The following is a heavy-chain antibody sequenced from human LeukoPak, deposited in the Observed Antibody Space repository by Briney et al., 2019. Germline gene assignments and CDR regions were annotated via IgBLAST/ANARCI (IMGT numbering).Heavy chain of an antibody. CDR2: ISDSGST. J-gene: IGHJ4*02. CDR1: GFTFSSCA. CDR3: AHSSSWYSNFDY. Sequence: GGSLRLSCAASGFTFSSCAMSWVRQAPGKGLEWVSFISDSGSTYYADSVMGRFTMSRDNAKNSLYLQMNCLRAEDTAVYYCAHSSSWYSNFDYWGQGTLVTVSS. V-gene: IGHV3-69-1*02. D-gene: IGHD6-13*01.